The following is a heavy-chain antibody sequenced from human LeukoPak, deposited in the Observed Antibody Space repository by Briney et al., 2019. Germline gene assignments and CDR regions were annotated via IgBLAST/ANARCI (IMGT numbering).Heavy chain of an antibody. CDR3: ARQLSGWYDADPY. V-gene: IGHV3-7*05. D-gene: IGHD6-19*01. CDR2: IKEDGSRN. CDR1: GFTFSRYW. Sequence: GGSLRLSCAASGFTFSRYWMSWVRQAPGKGLEWVANIKEDGSRNHYVDSVKGRFTISRDNAKNSLYLQMGSLRAEDTAVYYCARQLSGWYDADPYWGQGTLVTVSS. J-gene: IGHJ4*02.